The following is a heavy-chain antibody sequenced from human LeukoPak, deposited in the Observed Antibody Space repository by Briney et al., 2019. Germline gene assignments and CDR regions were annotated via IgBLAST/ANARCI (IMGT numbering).Heavy chain of an antibody. V-gene: IGHV4-34*01. CDR1: GGSFSGYY. CDR3: ARGTFLYCGGDCYSSWYFDL. Sequence: SETLSLTCAVYGGSFSGYYWSWIRQPPGKGLEWLGEINHSGSTNYNPSLKSRVTISVDTSKNQFSLKLSSVTAADTAVYYCARGTFLYCGGDCYSSWYFDLWGRGTLVTVSS. J-gene: IGHJ2*01. D-gene: IGHD2-21*02. CDR2: INHSGST.